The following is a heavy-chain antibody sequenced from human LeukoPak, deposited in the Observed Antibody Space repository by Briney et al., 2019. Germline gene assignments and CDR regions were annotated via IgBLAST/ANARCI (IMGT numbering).Heavy chain of an antibody. D-gene: IGHD1-26*01. CDR1: GFTFSSYA. J-gene: IGHJ4*02. V-gene: IGHV3-23*01. CDR3: AKDLMGATGAYFDY. CDR2: ISGSGGST. Sequence: GGSLRLSCAASGFTFSSYAMSRVRQAPGKGLEWVSAISGSGGSTYYADSVKGRFTISRDNSKNTLYLQMNSLRAEDTAVYYCAKDLMGATGAYFDYWGQGTLVTVSS.